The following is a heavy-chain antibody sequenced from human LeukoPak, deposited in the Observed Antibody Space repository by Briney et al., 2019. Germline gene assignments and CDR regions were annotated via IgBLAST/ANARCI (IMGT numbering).Heavy chain of an antibody. J-gene: IGHJ4*02. Sequence: SQTLSLTCTVSGRSISSSSYYWGWLRQPPGMGLEWIGSIYYSGSTYYNPSLKSRVTISVHPSKNPFSLKLSSVTAPHPALSYRARRDSCYEQYYCDYWGQGTLDTVSS. CDR3: ARRDSCYEQYYCDY. CDR2: IYYSGST. V-gene: IGHV4-39*01. D-gene: IGHD5-12*01. CDR1: GRSISSSSYY.